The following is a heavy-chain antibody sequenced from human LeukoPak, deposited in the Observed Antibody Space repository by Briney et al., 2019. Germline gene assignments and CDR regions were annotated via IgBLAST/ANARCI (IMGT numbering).Heavy chain of an antibody. CDR1: GFNFGDYG. D-gene: IGHD1-26*01. J-gene: IGHJ6*03. CDR2: IIWDGSGV. V-gene: IGHV3-43D*04. Sequence: PGGSLRLSCEASGFNFGDYGMHWVRQGPGKGLEWVSRIIWDGSGVDYSDSVRGRFTMSRDNGKNSLYLQMNSLTLEDTALYFRAIDRGMRRRGIYYYYMDVWGKGTRVTVSS. CDR3: AIDRGMRRRGIYYYYMDV.